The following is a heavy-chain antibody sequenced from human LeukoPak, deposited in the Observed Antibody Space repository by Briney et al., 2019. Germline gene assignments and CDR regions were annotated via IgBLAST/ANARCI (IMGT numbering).Heavy chain of an antibody. Sequence: GGSLRLSCAASGFTFSSYSMNWVRQAPGKGLEWVSSISSSSSYIHYADSVKGRFTISRDNAKNSLYLQMNSLRAEDTAVYYCARAPWSSSSGSDYWGQGTLVTVSS. D-gene: IGHD6-6*01. J-gene: IGHJ4*02. CDR2: ISSSSSYI. CDR1: GFTFSSYS. CDR3: ARAPWSSSSGSDY. V-gene: IGHV3-21*01.